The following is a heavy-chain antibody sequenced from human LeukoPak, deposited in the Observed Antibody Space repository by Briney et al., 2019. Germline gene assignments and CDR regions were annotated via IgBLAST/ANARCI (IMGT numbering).Heavy chain of an antibody. CDR1: GYTFTSYD. CDR3: ARVTYCSSTSCYTDGYYYYYMDV. J-gene: IGHJ6*03. Sequence: ASVKVSCKASGYTFTSYDINWVRQATGQGLEWMGWMNHNSGNTGYAQKFQGRVTMTRNTSISTAYMELSSLRSEDTAVYYCARVTYCSSTSCYTDGYYYYYMDVWGKGTTVTVSS. V-gene: IGHV1-8*01. D-gene: IGHD2-2*02. CDR2: MNHNSGNT.